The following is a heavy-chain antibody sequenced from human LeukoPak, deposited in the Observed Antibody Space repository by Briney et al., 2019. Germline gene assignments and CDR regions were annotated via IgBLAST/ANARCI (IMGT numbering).Heavy chain of an antibody. D-gene: IGHD3-22*01. CDR1: GITLSNYG. Sequence: GGSLRLSCAVSGITLSNYGMSWVRQAPGKGPEWVAGISRSGGSAYYADAVKGRFTISRDNPKNTLYLQMNSLSVEDTAVYFCAKRGVVIRVILVGFHKEAYYFDSWGQGALVTVSS. J-gene: IGHJ4*02. CDR2: ISRSGGSA. V-gene: IGHV3-23*01. CDR3: AKRGVVIRVILVGFHKEAYYFDS.